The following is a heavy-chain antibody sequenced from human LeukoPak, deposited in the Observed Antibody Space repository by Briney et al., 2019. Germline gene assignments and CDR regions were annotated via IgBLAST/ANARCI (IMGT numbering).Heavy chain of an antibody. Sequence: SVKVSCKASGYTFTSYYINWVRQATGQGLEGMGWMNPNSGNTGYAQKFQARVTITRNTSISKAYMELSSLRSEDTAVYYCARPSYCSSTSCYVNYYYMDVWGKGTTVTVSS. CDR2: MNPNSGNT. J-gene: IGHJ6*03. D-gene: IGHD2-2*01. V-gene: IGHV1-8*03. CDR3: ARPSYCSSTSCYVNYYYMDV. CDR1: GYTFTSYY.